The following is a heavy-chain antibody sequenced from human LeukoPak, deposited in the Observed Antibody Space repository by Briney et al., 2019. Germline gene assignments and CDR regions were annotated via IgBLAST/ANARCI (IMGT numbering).Heavy chain of an antibody. Sequence: PSETLSLTCTVSGGSISTYYWSWIRKPPGKGLEWVGHIYNSGSTNYSPSLKSRVTISVDTSKNQFSLKLSSVTAADTAVYYCARQTMVRGSNWFDPWGQGTLVTVSS. V-gene: IGHV4-59*01. D-gene: IGHD3-10*01. CDR2: IYNSGST. CDR3: ARQTMVRGSNWFDP. J-gene: IGHJ5*02. CDR1: GGSISTYY.